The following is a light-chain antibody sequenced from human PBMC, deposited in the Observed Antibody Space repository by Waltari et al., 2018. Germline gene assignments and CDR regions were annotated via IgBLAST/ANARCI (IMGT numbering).Light chain of an antibody. CDR1: QPVRSN. V-gene: IGKV3-20*01. CDR3: QQYGSSPQT. Sequence: MTQSPVTLSVSPGERATLSCRASQPVRSNVAWYQQKPGHAPRRLIYGASSRATGIPDRFSGSGSGTDFTLTISRLEPEDFAVYYCQQYGSSPQTFGQGTKVEIK. J-gene: IGKJ1*01. CDR2: GAS.